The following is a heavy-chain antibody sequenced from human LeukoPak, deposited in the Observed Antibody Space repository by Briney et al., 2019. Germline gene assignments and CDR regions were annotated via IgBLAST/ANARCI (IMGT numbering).Heavy chain of an antibody. J-gene: IGHJ4*02. D-gene: IGHD6-19*01. Sequence: PGGSLRLSCAASGFTFSSYGMHWVRQAPGKGLEWVAFIRYDGSNKYYADSVKGRFTISRDNSKNTLYLQMNSLRAEDTAVYYCARALSGWYSYFDYWGQGTLVTVSS. CDR2: IRYDGSNK. CDR3: ARALSGWYSYFDY. CDR1: GFTFSSYG. V-gene: IGHV3-30*02.